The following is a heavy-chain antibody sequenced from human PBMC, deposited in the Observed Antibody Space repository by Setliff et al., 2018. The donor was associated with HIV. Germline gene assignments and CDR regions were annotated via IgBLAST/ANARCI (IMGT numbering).Heavy chain of an antibody. CDR3: ARTNNNYYYDTSDYFAGYYFDS. J-gene: IGHJ4*02. D-gene: IGHD3-22*01. CDR2: TNNDGSIT. CDR1: GFTLSDHW. V-gene: IGHV3-74*01. Sequence: GGSLRLSCAASGFTLSDHWMHWVRQVPGKGLVWVSRTNNDGSITNYADFVKGRFTMSRDSAKNTLYLQMNSLRAEDTAVYYCARTNNNYYYDTSDYFAGYYFDSWGQGTLVTVS.